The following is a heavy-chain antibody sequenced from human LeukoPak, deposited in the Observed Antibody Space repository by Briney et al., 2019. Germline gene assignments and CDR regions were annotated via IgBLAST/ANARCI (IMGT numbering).Heavy chain of an antibody. CDR2: ISSDGSNG. J-gene: IGHJ6*02. Sequence: GGSLRLSCAASGFIFSNFAMHWVRQAPGKGLEWVAPISSDGSNGDYGDPVKGRFAISRDNSNNTLYLQMNSLRREDTAVYYCARFRSKYSPYYYYVMDVWGQGTTVSVSS. CDR1: GFIFSNFA. V-gene: IGHV3-30*09. D-gene: IGHD4-11*01. CDR3: ARFRSKYSPYYYYVMDV.